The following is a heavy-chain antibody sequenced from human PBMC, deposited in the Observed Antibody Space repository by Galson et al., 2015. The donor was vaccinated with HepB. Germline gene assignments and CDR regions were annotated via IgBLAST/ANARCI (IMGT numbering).Heavy chain of an antibody. J-gene: IGHJ4*02. CDR2: ISYDGSNK. CDR3: AKDQGITIFGVADFSAWYFDY. Sequence: SLRLSCAASGFTFSSYGMHWVRQAPGKGLEWVAVISYDGSNKYYADSVKGRFTISRDNSKNTLYLQMNSLRAEDTAVYYCAKDQGITIFGVADFSAWYFDYWGQGTLVTVSS. CDR1: GFTFSSYG. V-gene: IGHV3-30*18. D-gene: IGHD3-3*01.